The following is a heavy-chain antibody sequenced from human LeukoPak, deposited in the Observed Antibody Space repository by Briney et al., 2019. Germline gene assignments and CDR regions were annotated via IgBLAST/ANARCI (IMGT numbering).Heavy chain of an antibody. V-gene: IGHV3-23*01. CDR2: ISGSGGST. Sequence: HPGGSLRLSCAASGFTFSSYAMSWVRQAPGKGLEWVSAISGSGGSTYYADSVKGRFTVSRDNSKNTLYLQMNSLRAEDTAVYYCVKGLSGWSPFDPWGQGTLVTVSS. D-gene: IGHD6-19*01. CDR1: GFTFSSYA. J-gene: IGHJ5*02. CDR3: VKGLSGWSPFDP.